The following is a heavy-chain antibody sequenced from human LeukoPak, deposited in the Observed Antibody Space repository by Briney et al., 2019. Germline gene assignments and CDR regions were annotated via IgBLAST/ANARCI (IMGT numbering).Heavy chain of an antibody. CDR1: GFNFSNAW. J-gene: IGHJ4*02. V-gene: IGHV3-15*01. CDR3: TGEGLWSLFDY. D-gene: IGHD5-18*01. Sequence: GGSLRLSCAAYGFNFSNAWMSRVRQAPGKGLEWVGHIKSKTDGGTTDYAAPVKDRFTISRDDSKNTLYLQMNSLKTEDTALYYGTGEGLWSLFDYWGQGTLVTVPS. CDR2: IKSKTDGGTT.